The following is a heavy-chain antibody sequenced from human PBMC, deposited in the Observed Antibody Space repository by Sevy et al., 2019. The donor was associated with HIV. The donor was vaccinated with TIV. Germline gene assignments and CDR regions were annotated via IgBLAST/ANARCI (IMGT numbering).Heavy chain of an antibody. CDR3: ARGVDSRLTPVTPNDY. CDR1: GGTFSSYA. D-gene: IGHD2-15*01. CDR2: IIPIFGTA. Sequence: ASVKVSCKASGGTFSSYAISWVRQAPGQGLEWMGGIIPIFGTANYAQKFQGRVTITADESTSTAYMELSSLRSEDTAVYYCARGVDSRLTPVTPNDYWGQGTLVTVS. J-gene: IGHJ4*02. V-gene: IGHV1-69*13.